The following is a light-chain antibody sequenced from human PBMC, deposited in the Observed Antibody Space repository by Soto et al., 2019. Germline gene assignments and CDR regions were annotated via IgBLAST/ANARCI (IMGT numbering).Light chain of an antibody. CDR3: SSYTTSRTINVV. CDR2: EVS. Sequence: QSALTQPASVSGSPGQSITISCTGTSSDIGTYNYVSWYQQHPGKAPKLMIYEVSNRPSGVSNRFSGSKSGNTASLTISGLQAEDETDYYCSSYTTSRTINVVFGGGTKLTVL. V-gene: IGLV2-14*01. J-gene: IGLJ2*01. CDR1: SSDIGTYNY.